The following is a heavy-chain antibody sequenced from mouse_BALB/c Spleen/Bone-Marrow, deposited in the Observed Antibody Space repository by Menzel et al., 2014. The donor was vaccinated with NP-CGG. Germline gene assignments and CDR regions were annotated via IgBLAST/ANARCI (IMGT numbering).Heavy chain of an antibody. J-gene: IGHJ4*01. V-gene: IGHV7-3*02. Sequence: EVQLVESGGGLVQPGGSLRLSCATSGFTFTDYYMSWVRQPPGKALEWLGFIRNKANGYTTEYSASVKGRFTTSRDNSQSILYLQMNTLRAEDSATYYCARWLLRAMDYWGQGTSVTVSS. CDR3: ARWLLRAMDY. D-gene: IGHD2-3*01. CDR1: GFTFTDYY. CDR2: IRNKANGYTT.